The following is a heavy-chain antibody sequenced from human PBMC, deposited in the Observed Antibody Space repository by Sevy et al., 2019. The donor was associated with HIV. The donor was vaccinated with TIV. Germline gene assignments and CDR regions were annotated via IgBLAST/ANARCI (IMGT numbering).Heavy chain of an antibody. D-gene: IGHD3-22*01. Sequence: GGSLRLSCPASGFTFSSYAMSWVRQAPGKGLEWVSAISGSGGSTYYAYSVKGRFTISRDNSKNTLYLQMNSLRAEDTAVYYCAKQGYYYDSSGDIDYWGQGTLVTVSS. CDR3: AKQGYYYDSSGDIDY. J-gene: IGHJ4*02. CDR2: ISGSGGST. CDR1: GFTFSSYA. V-gene: IGHV3-23*01.